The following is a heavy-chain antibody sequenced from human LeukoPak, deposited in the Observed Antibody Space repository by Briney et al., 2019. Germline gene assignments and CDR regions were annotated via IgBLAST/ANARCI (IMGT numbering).Heavy chain of an antibody. D-gene: IGHD3-10*01. CDR3: VRHGIWFGDTNRWFDP. Sequence: RPSETLSLTCTVSGGSISSYYWSWIRQPPGKGLEWIGYIYYSGSTNYNPSLTSRVTISVDTSKNQFSLRLTSVTAADTAVYFCVRHGIWFGDTNRWFDPWGHGTPVTVSP. CDR2: IYYSGST. CDR1: GGSISSYY. V-gene: IGHV4-59*08. J-gene: IGHJ5*02.